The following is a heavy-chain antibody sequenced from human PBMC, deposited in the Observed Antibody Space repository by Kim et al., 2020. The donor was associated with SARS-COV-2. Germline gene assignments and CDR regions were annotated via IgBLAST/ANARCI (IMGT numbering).Heavy chain of an antibody. V-gene: IGHV3-11*06. Sequence: KGRFTISRDNAKNSLYLQMNSLRAEDTAVYYCARELRPGFYSSGWPEYDYWGQGTLVTVSS. D-gene: IGHD6-19*01. CDR3: ARELRPGFYSSGWPEYDY. J-gene: IGHJ4*02.